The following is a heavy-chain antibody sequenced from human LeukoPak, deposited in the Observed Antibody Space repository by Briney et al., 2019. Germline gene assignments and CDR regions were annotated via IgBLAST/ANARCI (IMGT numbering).Heavy chain of an antibody. J-gene: IGHJ6*02. CDR1: GGTFSSYA. D-gene: IGHD4-11*01. Sequence: GASVKVSCKASGGTFSSYAISWVRQAPGQGLEWMGGIIPIFGTANYAQKFQGRVTITADESTSTAYMELSSLRSEDTAVYYCARYPTVTNYYYYGMDVWGQGTTVTVSS. CDR3: ARYPTVTNYYYYGMDV. CDR2: IIPIFGTA. V-gene: IGHV1-69*13.